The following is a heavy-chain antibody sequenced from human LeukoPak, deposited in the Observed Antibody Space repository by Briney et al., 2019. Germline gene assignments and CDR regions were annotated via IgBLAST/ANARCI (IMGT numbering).Heavy chain of an antibody. CDR2: ISGGDDTT. D-gene: IGHD6-13*01. CDR1: GFIFSNYA. J-gene: IGHJ4*02. V-gene: IGHV3-23*01. CDR3: AKTGGIAAAH. Sequence: GGSLRLSCAASGFIFSNYAMTWVRQGPGKGLEWVSTISGGDDTTTYGDSAKGRFTISRDNSKNTLYLQMNSLRAEDTALYYCAKTGGIAAAHWGQGTLVTVSS.